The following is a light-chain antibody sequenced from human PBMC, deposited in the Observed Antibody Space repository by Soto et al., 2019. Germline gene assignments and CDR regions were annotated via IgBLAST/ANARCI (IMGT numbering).Light chain of an antibody. CDR3: QQYNDWPT. CDR1: QSVSTD. J-gene: IGKJ1*01. Sequence: EIVMTQSPVTLSVSAGETATLSCRASQSVSTDLAWYQEKPGQAPRLLIYGASVRATGVPASFSASGSGTEFTRTISSLQSEDFAVYYCQQYNDWPTFGQGTKVEIK. CDR2: GAS. V-gene: IGKV3D-15*01.